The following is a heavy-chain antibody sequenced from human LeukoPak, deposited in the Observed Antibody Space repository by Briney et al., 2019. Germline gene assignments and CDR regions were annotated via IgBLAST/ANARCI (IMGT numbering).Heavy chain of an antibody. D-gene: IGHD6-13*01. J-gene: IGHJ3*02. CDR3: AREMPAAAGSDAFDI. CDR2: ISPYNDNT. V-gene: IGHV1-18*01. CDR1: GYTFTTYG. Sequence: GASVKVSCKASGYTFTTYGIVWLRRAPGEGIQWMGWISPYNDNTKYAQKLQGRVTMTADTSTSTAYMDLRSLRSDDTAVYYCAREMPAAAGSDAFDIWGQGTMVTVPS.